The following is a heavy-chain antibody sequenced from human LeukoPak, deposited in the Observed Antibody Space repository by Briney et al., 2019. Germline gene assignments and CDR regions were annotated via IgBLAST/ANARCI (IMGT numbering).Heavy chain of an antibody. CDR3: ARAQNYDSSGYLDY. V-gene: IGHV3-20*04. D-gene: IGHD3-22*01. CDR2: INWYSGGI. Sequence: GGSLRLSCAASGFTFADYGMSWVRQAPGKGLEWVCGINWYSGGIGYADCLQGRFTISRDNAKNSLYLQMKSLRADDTALYYCARAQNYDSSGYLDYWGQGALVTVSS. CDR1: GFTFADYG. J-gene: IGHJ4*02.